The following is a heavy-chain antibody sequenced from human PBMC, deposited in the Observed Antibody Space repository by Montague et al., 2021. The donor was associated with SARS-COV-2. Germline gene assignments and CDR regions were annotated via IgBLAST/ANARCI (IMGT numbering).Heavy chain of an antibody. CDR1: GGSISSGTYY. J-gene: IGHJ4*02. Sequence: SETLSLTCTVSGGSISSGTYYWGWVRQPPGKGLEWIGTINYSGKTXYNPSLKSRVTISVDTSKNQFSLKVNSVTAADTAMYYCARGVVAAPPVVDYWGRGTLVTVSS. CDR2: INYSGKT. CDR3: ARGVVAAPPVVDY. V-gene: IGHV4-39*07. D-gene: IGHD2-15*01.